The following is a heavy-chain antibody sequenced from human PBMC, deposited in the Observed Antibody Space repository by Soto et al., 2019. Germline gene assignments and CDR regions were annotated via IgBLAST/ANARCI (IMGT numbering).Heavy chain of an antibody. Sequence: QVQLMQSGAEVKKPGASVKVSCKASGDTFTDYYIHWVRQAPGQGLEWMGTVNPSGGHTTYAQHFLGRVTMTRDTSTSTLYKELTSLTSGDTAVYYCARGGHVVVVTAALDYWGQGTLVTVSS. CDR1: GDTFTDYY. J-gene: IGHJ4*02. CDR3: ARGGHVVVVTAALDY. V-gene: IGHV1-46*01. CDR2: VNPSGGHT. D-gene: IGHD2-21*02.